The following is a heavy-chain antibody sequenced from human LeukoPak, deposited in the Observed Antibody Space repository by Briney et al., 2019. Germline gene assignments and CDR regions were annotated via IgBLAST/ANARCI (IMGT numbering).Heavy chain of an antibody. CDR1: GASLTGYY. CDR2: INHSGGT. J-gene: IGHJ6*02. Sequence: SETRSLTCAVYGASLTGYYWSWFRQPPGKGLEWIGEINHSGGTNYNPSLKSRVTISLDTSNNQFSLKLNSVTAADTAVYYCARLLPLQGGDVWGQGTTVTVSS. V-gene: IGHV4-34*01. D-gene: IGHD2-15*01. CDR3: ARLLPLQGGDV.